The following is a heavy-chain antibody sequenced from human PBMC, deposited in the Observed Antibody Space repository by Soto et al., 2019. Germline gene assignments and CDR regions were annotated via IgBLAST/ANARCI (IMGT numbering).Heavy chain of an antibody. J-gene: IGHJ6*02. CDR2: ISYDGSNK. Sequence: GGSLRLSCAASGFTFSSYAMHWVRQAPGKGLEWVAVISYDGSNKYYADSVKGRFTISRDNSKNTLYLQMNSLRAEDTAVYYCARVRFLGGNYGMDVWGQGTTVTVSS. D-gene: IGHD3-3*01. CDR1: GFTFSSYA. V-gene: IGHV3-30-3*01. CDR3: ARVRFLGGNYGMDV.